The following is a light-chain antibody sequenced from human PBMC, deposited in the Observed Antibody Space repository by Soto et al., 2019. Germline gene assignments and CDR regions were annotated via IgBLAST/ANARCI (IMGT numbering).Light chain of an antibody. CDR2: GAS. CDR3: QQYNSWLWT. V-gene: IGKV3-15*01. Sequence: EIVMTQSPATLSVSPGEGATLSCRASQSVSSELAWYQQKPGQAPRLLIYGASTRATGIPARFSGSGSGTEFTLIISGLQSEDSAVYYCQQYNSWLWTFGQGTKVDIK. J-gene: IGKJ1*01. CDR1: QSVSSE.